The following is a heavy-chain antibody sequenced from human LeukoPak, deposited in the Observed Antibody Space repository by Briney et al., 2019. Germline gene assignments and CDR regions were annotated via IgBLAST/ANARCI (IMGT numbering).Heavy chain of an antibody. CDR3: VRASYSTTWYLDS. Sequence: GGSLRLSCEASGFTLSRYSMNWVRQAPGKGLEWVCAISTDSDYIYYGDSVKGRFTVSRDNAKNSLYLQMNSLRAEDTALYYCVRASYSTTWYLDSWGQGTLVTVSS. D-gene: IGHD2/OR15-2a*01. J-gene: IGHJ4*02. CDR1: GFTLSRYS. CDR2: ISTDSDYI. V-gene: IGHV3-21*01.